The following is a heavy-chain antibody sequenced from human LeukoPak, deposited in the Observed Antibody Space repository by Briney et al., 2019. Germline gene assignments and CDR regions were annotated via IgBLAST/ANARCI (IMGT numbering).Heavy chain of an antibody. J-gene: IGHJ3*02. CDR2: MKQEGSDK. CDR3: ARACYYDSSGYCHDAFDI. CDR1: GFTFSTHW. D-gene: IGHD3-22*01. Sequence: PGGSLRLSCAGSGFTFSTHWMSWVRQAPGEGREGVANMKQEGSDKYYGDSVKGRFTISRDNAKNSLYLQMNSLRAEDTAVYYCARACYYDSSGYCHDAFDIWGQGTMVTVSS. V-gene: IGHV3-7*01.